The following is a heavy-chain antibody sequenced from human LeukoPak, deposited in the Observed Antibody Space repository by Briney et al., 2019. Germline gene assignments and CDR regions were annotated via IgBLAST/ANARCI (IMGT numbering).Heavy chain of an antibody. CDR2: MSYSGST. J-gene: IGHJ5*02. CDR1: SDSISSYY. D-gene: IGHD4-17*01. Sequence: SETLPLTCTVSSDSISSYYWSWIRQPPGKGLEWIGYMSYSGSTKYNPSLKSRVTISVDTSKKQFSLKLSSVTAADSAVYYCTRDTGTTGEVKFDPWGQGTLVTVSS. V-gene: IGHV4-59*12. CDR3: TRDTGTTGEVKFDP.